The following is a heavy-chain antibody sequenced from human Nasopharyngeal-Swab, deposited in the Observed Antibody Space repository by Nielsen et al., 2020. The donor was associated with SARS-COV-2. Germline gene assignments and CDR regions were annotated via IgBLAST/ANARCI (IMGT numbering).Heavy chain of an antibody. Sequence: GESLKISCAASGFTLSNYWIHWVRQTPGKGLLWVSRINTDASRTSYADSVKGRFTISRDNAKNSLYLQMNSLRAEDTALYYCAKHPTAMDETYMDVWGKGTTVTVSS. V-gene: IGHV3-74*01. CDR3: AKHPTAMDETYMDV. J-gene: IGHJ6*03. D-gene: IGHD5-18*01. CDR2: INTDASRT. CDR1: GFTLSNYW.